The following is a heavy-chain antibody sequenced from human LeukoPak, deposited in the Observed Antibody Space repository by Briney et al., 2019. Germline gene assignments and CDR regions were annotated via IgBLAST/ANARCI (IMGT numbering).Heavy chain of an antibody. D-gene: IGHD3-10*01. V-gene: IGHV3-7*01. CDR3: ARGGRPDY. J-gene: IGHJ4*02. CDR2: IKEDGREK. CDR1: GFTFSSYW. Sequence: GGSLRLSCAASGFTFSSYWMSWVRQAPGKGLECVANIKEDGREKYYVDSVKGRFTISRDNAKNSLYLQMSSLRAEDTAVYYCARGGRPDYWGQGTLVTVSS.